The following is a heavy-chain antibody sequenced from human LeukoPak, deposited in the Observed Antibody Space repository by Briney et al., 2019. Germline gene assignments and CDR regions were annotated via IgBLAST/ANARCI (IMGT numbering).Heavy chain of an antibody. Sequence: ASVKVSCKASGYTFTGYYLHWVRQAPGQGLEWMGWINTNTGNPTYAQGFTGRFVFSLDTSVSTAYLQISSLKAEDTAVYYCARDAEVYYDFWSGYDNWGQGTLVTVSS. CDR1: GYTFTGYY. CDR3: ARDAEVYYDFWSGYDN. CDR2: INTNTGNP. D-gene: IGHD3-3*01. J-gene: IGHJ4*02. V-gene: IGHV7-4-1*02.